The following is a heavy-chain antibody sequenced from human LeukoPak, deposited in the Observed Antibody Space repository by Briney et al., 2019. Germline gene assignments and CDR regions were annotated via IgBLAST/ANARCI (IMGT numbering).Heavy chain of an antibody. CDR2: ISGDGRGT. Sequence: TGGSLRLSCAASGFIFTDYWMHWVRQGPGKELVWVARISGDGRGTTYADSVKGRFTISRDNAKNSLYLQMNSLRAEDTAVYYCARDLAVSYGDGSEQRGYGGQGTLVTVSS. D-gene: IGHD4-17*01. V-gene: IGHV3-74*01. J-gene: IGHJ4*02. CDR1: GFIFTDYW. CDR3: ARDLAVSYGDGSEQRGY.